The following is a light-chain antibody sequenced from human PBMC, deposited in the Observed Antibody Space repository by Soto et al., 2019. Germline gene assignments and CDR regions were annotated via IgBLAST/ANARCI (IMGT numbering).Light chain of an antibody. V-gene: IGKV3-11*01. CDR3: QQRSNLPPT. J-gene: IGKJ5*01. CDR1: QFIDSY. CDR2: DAS. Sequence: EIVLTQSPATLSLSPGERANLSCRASQFIDSYLAWYRQIPGQAPRLLSYDASNRATGIPDRVSGGGSGTDFTLTISSLEPEDFAVYYCQQRSNLPPTFGQGTRLEIK.